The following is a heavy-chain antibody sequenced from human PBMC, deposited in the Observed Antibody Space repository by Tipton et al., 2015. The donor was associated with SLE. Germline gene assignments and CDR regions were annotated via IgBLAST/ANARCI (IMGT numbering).Heavy chain of an antibody. CDR1: GYIFTSYG. D-gene: IGHD2-15*01. Sequence: QLVQSGAEVKKPGASVKVSCKASGYIFTSYGISWVRQAPGQGLEWMGWISAYNGNTNYAQKLQGRVTMTTDTSTSTAYMELSSLRSEDTAGYYGARGHCSGGSCNRYYGMDVWGQGTTVTVSS. J-gene: IGHJ6*02. CDR3: ARGHCSGGSCNRYYGMDV. CDR2: ISAYNGNT. V-gene: IGHV1-18*01.